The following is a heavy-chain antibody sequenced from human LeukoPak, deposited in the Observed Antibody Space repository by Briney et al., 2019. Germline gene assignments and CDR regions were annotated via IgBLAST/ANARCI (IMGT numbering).Heavy chain of an antibody. D-gene: IGHD6-13*01. CDR2: INPSGGST. CDR3: ARVYYSSPRAWFDY. Sequence: ASVKVSCKASGGTFSSYDISWVRQAPGQGLEWMGIINPSGGSTTYAQKFQGRVTMTRDMSTSTVYMELSSLRSEDSAVYYCARVYYSSPRAWFDYWGQGTLVTVSS. V-gene: IGHV1-46*01. J-gene: IGHJ5*01. CDR1: GGTFSSYD.